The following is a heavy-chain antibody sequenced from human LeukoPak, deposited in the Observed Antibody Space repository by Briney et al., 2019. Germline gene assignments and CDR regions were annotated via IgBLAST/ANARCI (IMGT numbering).Heavy chain of an antibody. CDR1: GFTFSSYA. D-gene: IGHD3-9*01. J-gene: IGHJ6*02. CDR2: ISYAGSNK. V-gene: IGHV3-30-3*01. CDR3: AEDGIRDFVYGMDV. Sequence: GGSLRLSCAASGFTFSSYAMHLVRQAPCKGLEWVAVISYAGSNKYYADSVKGRFTISRDNSKNTLYLQMNSLRAEDTAFFFQAEDGIRDFVYGMDVWGQGTTVTVSS.